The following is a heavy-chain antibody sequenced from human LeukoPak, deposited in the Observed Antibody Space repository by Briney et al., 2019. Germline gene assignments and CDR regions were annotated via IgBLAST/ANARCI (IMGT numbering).Heavy chain of an antibody. J-gene: IGHJ4*02. CDR2: IYYSGSV. V-gene: IGHV4-30-4*01. D-gene: IGHD5-18*01. Sequence: ASETLSLTCTVSGGSISSGDSYWNWIRQPPGKGLEWIGYIYYSGSVYYNPSLKSRVTISVDTSKNQFSLKLSSVTAADTAVYYCARDHSFGCGHSDYWGQGTLVTVSS. CDR3: ARDHSFGCGHSDY. CDR1: GGSISSGDSY.